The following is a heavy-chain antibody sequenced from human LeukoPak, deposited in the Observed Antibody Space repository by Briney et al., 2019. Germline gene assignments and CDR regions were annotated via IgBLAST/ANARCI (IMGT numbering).Heavy chain of an antibody. CDR3: ARVWEYCSGGSCYENYYGMDV. CDR2: ISSSGSTI. Sequence: GGSLRLSCAASGFTFSSYEMNWVRQAPGKGLEWVSYISSSGSTIYYADSVKGRFTISRDNAKNSLYLQMNSLRAEDTAVYYCARVWEYCSGGSCYENYYGMDVWGKGTTVTVSS. CDR1: GFTFSSYE. V-gene: IGHV3-48*03. J-gene: IGHJ6*04. D-gene: IGHD2-15*01.